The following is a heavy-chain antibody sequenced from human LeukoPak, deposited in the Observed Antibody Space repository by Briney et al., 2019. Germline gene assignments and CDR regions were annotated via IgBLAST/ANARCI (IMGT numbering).Heavy chain of an antibody. D-gene: IGHD6-13*01. CDR2: ISAYNGNT. J-gene: IGHJ4*02. V-gene: IGHV1-18*01. CDR1: GYTFTSYG. CDR3: ARGPIAGPQDY. Sequence: ASVKVSCKASGYTFTSYGISWVRQAPGQGREWMGWISAYNGNTNYAQKLQGRVAMTTDTSTGTAYMELRSLRSDDTAVYYCARGPIAGPQDYWGQGTLVTVSS.